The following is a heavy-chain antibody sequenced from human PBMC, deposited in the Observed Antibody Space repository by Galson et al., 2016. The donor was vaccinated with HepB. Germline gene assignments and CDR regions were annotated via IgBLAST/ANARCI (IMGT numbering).Heavy chain of an antibody. J-gene: IGHJ4*02. V-gene: IGHV3-30*03. CDR3: ARWTRSIAVIES. Sequence: SLRLSCATSGFTFSDYGMHWVRQAPGKGLEWVAVISYDGNTYTYGNSVKGRFTISRDNSKDTLYLQMVNLRIDDTAVYYVARWTRSIAVIESWGRGTLVTVSS. D-gene: IGHD6-6*01. CDR1: GFTFSDYG. CDR2: ISYDGNTY.